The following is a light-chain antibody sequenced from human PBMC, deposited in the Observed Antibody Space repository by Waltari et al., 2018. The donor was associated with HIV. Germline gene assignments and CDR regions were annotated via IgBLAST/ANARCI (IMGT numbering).Light chain of an antibody. V-gene: IGKV1-12*01. CDR1: QGISTL. Sequence: DIQMTQFPSSVSAYVGDRVTFTCRAAQGISTLLAWYQQKPGKAPKRLISGASNLDQGVPSRFSGSGSGTSFSLTITSLQADDFAVYYCQQTNSFPFTFGQGTRLEIK. CDR3: QQTNSFPFT. J-gene: IGKJ5*01. CDR2: GAS.